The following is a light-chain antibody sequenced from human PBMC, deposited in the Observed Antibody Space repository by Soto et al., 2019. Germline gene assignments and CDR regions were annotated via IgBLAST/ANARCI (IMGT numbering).Light chain of an antibody. J-gene: IGLJ1*01. CDR1: TSNILRNY. CDR3: ASWDDSLSGYV. Sequence: QSVLTQPPSASGNPGQRLTISCSGSTSNILRNYVYWYRQFPGTAPRLLISMNDQRPSGVPDRFSGSKSGTSASQAISGLRSEDEADYYCASWDDSLSGYVFGTGTKVTVL. V-gene: IGLV1-47*01. CDR2: MND.